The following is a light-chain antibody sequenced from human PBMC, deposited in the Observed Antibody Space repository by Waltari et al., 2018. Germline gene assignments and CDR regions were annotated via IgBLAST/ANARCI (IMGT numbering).Light chain of an antibody. CDR2: CAS. J-gene: IGKJ2*01. Sequence: DVVMTQSPDSLTVSLGERATINCKSSQPILHTSNNEISLTWYQQKPGQPPRLLIYCASARASGVPDRFSGSGSGTDFTLTSSRLQAEDVAVYYCQKYYTTPYTFGQGTKLEIK. CDR3: QKYYTTPYT. CDR1: QPILHTSNNEIS. V-gene: IGKV4-1*01.